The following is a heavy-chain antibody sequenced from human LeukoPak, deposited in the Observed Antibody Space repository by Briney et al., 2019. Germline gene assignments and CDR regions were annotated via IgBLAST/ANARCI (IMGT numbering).Heavy chain of an antibody. CDR1: GYSFTSYW. J-gene: IGHJ4*02. CDR3: ASPDRSGGSCYEGFDY. Sequence: TGESLKISCKGSGYSFTSYWIGWVRQMPGKGLEWMGIIYPGDSDTRYSPSFQGQVTISADKSISTAYLQWSSLKASDTAMYYCASPDRSGGSCYEGFDYWGQGTLVTVSS. CDR2: IYPGDSDT. V-gene: IGHV5-51*01. D-gene: IGHD2-15*01.